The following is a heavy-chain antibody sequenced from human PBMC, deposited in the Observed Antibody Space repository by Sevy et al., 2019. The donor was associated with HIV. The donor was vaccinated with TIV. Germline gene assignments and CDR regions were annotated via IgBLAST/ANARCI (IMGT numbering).Heavy chain of an antibody. CDR1: GFTFSDYY. V-gene: IGHV3-21*06. J-gene: IGHJ4*02. Sequence: GGSLRLSCAASGFTFSDYYMNWVRQAPGKGLEWVSSISGRSSYIHYADSVSGRFTISRDNAKNSLYLQMNSLRADDTAVYFCARDGGCSSTSCLLYFDSWGQGALVTVSS. CDR3: ARDGGCSSTSCLLYFDS. CDR2: ISGRSSYI. D-gene: IGHD2-2*01.